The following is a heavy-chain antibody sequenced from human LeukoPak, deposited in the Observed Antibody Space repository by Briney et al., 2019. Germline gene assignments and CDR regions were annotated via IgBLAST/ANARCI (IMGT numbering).Heavy chain of an antibody. D-gene: IGHD5-18*01. CDR1: GGSISSYY. Sequence: PSETLSLTCTVSGGSISSYYWSWIRQPPGKGMEWVGYIYNSGSTNYNPSLKSRVTISVDTSKNQFSLKLSSVTAADTAVYYCARARPDTAVAVDYWGQGTLVTVSS. CDR3: ARARPDTAVAVDY. V-gene: IGHV4-59*01. J-gene: IGHJ4*02. CDR2: IYNSGST.